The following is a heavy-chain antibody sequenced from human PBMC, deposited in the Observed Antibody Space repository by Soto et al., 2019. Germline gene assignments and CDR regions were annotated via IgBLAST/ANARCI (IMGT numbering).Heavy chain of an antibody. Sequence: PGGSLRLSCAASGFTFSSYAMSWVRQAPGKGLEWVSAISGSGGSTYYADSVKGRFTISRDNSKNTLYLQMNSLRAEDTAVYYCAKGSLHLWIQLWVNDYWGQGTLVTVSS. V-gene: IGHV3-23*01. CDR1: GFTFSSYA. D-gene: IGHD5-18*01. CDR2: ISGSGGST. CDR3: AKGSLHLWIQLWVNDY. J-gene: IGHJ4*02.